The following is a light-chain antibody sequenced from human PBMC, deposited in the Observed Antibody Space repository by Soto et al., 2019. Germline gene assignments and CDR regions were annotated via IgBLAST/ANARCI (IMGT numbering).Light chain of an antibody. J-gene: IGLJ1*01. CDR2: ASS. CDR3: SSYTSGSTLYV. V-gene: IGLV2-14*01. CDR1: SSDVGSYNY. Sequence: QSVLTQPASVSGSPGQSITISCTGTSSDVGSYNYVSWYQQHPGKAPRLMIYASSNRPSAVSHRFSGSRSGNTASLTISGLQAEDEADYFCSSYTSGSTLYVFGSGTKVTVL.